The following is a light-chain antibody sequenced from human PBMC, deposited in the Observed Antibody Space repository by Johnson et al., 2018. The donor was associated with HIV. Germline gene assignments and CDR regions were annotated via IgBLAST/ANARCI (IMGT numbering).Light chain of an antibody. J-gene: IGLJ1*01. V-gene: IGLV1-51*01. CDR3: GTWDSSLSAGNV. Sequence: QSVLTQPPSVSAAPGQKVTISCSGTSSNIGNNYVSWYQQFPGTAPKLVIYDNNNRPSGIPDRFSGSKSGTSATLGITGLQTGDEADYYCGTWDSSLSAGNVIGTGSKVTVL. CDR1: SSNIGNNY. CDR2: DNN.